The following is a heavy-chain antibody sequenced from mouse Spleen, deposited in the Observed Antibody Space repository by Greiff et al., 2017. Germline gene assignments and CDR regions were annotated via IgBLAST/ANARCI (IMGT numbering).Heavy chain of an antibody. J-gene: IGHJ2*01. CDR1: GFNIKDDY. V-gene: IGHV14-4*01. CDR2: IDPENGDT. Sequence: VQLQQSGAELVRPGASVKLSCTASGFNIKDDYMHWVKQRPEQGLEWIGWIDPENGDTEYASKFQGKATITADTSSNTAYLQLSSLTSEDTAVYDCTRLRSYYCDYWGQGTTLTVSS. CDR3: TRLRSYYCDY. D-gene: IGHD2-4*01.